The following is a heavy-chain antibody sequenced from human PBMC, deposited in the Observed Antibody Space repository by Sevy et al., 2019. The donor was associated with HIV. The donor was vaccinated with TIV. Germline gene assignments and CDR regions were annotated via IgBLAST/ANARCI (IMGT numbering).Heavy chain of an antibody. J-gene: IGHJ3*02. CDR2: ISYDGSNK. D-gene: IGHD3-10*01. CDR1: GFTFSSYA. CDR3: ARRFGGYSDAFDI. Sequence: GGSLRLSCAASGFTFSSYAMHWVRQAPGKGLGWVAVISYDGSNKYYADSVKGRFTISRDNSKNTLYLQMNSLRAEDTAVYYCARRFGGYSDAFDIWGQGTMVTVSS. V-gene: IGHV3-30-3*01.